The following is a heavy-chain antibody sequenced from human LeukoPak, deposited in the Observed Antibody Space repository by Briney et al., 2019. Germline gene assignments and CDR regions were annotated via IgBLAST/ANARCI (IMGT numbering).Heavy chain of an antibody. V-gene: IGHV3-23*01. D-gene: IGHD3-16*01. Sequence: PGGSLRLSCAASGFTFSSYAMSWVRQAPGKGLEWVSSISDSDSGSGTYYADSVKGRFTISRDNSKNMVYLQVNSLRAEDTAVYYCARDFYTRYFDLWGSGTLVTVSS. CDR3: ARDFYTRYFDL. CDR2: ISDSDSGSGT. CDR1: GFTFSSYA. J-gene: IGHJ2*01.